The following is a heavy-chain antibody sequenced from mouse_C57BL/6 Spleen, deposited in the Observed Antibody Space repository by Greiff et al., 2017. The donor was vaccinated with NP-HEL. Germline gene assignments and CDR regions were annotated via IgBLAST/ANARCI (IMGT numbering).Heavy chain of an antibody. Sequence: EVKLVESGGGLVKPGGSLKLSCAASGFTFSSYTMSWVRQTPEKRLEWVATISGGGGNTYYPDSVKGRFTISRDNAKNTLYLQMSSLRSEDTALYYCARPYYYAMDYWGQGTSVTVSS. V-gene: IGHV5-9*01. CDR3: ARPYYYAMDY. CDR1: GFTFSSYT. CDR2: ISGGGGNT. J-gene: IGHJ4*01.